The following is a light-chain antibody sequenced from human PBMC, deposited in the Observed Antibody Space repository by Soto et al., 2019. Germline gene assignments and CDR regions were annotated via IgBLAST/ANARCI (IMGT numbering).Light chain of an antibody. J-gene: IGLJ2*01. CDR2: GNT. CDR1: SSNIGAGYD. CDR3: QSYDSGLSGVV. V-gene: IGLV1-40*01. Sequence: QAVVTQPPSVSGAPGQRVTISCTGSSSNIGAGYDVHWYQHLPGTAPKLLIYGNTNRPSGVLDRFSGSKSGTSASLAITGLQVEDEADYYCQSYDSGLSGVVFGGGTKLTVL.